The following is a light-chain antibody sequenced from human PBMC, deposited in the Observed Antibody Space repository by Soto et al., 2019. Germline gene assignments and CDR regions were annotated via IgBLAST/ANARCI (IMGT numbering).Light chain of an antibody. CDR3: SSYTSSSTLDVV. Sequence: QSVLTQPASVSGSPGQSITISCTGTSRDVGGYNYVSWYQQHPGKAPKLMIYDVSNRPSGVSNRFSSSKSGNTASLTISGLQAEDEADYYCSSYTSSSTLDVVFGGGTKLTVL. CDR1: SRDVGGYNY. CDR2: DVS. J-gene: IGLJ2*01. V-gene: IGLV2-14*01.